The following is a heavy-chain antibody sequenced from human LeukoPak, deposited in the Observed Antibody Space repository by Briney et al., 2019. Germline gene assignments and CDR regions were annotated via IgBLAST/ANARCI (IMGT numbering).Heavy chain of an antibody. CDR3: AKDNRQWLVLGYFDY. CDR2: ISYDGSNK. V-gene: IGHV3-30*18. D-gene: IGHD6-19*01. CDR1: GFTFSSYG. Sequence: GGSLRLSCAASGFTFSSYGMHWVRQAPGKGLEWVAVISYDGSNKYYADSVKGRFTISRDNSKNTLYLQMNSLRAEDTAVYYCAKDNRQWLVLGYFDYWGQGTLVTVSS. J-gene: IGHJ4*02.